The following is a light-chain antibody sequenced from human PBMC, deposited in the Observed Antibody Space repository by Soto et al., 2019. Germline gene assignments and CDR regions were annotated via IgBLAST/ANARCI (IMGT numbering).Light chain of an antibody. V-gene: IGKV1-39*01. CDR2: AAS. CDR3: QQSHGIPYT. Sequence: DIQMTQSPSSRSASVGDRVSITCRASQTITGYLNWYQQRPGKAPKLLIYAASSLQSGVPSRFSGSGSGTDFTLTINSLQPEDFATYYCQQSHGIPYTFGQGTKLEIK. CDR1: QTITGY. J-gene: IGKJ2*01.